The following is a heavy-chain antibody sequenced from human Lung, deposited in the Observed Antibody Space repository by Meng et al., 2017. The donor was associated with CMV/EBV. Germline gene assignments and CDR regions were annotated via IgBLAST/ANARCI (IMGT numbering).Heavy chain of an antibody. V-gene: IGHV4-34*01. CDR2: INHSGST. J-gene: IGHJ4*02. CDR3: ARVQWLAYYFDS. D-gene: IGHD6-19*01. CDR1: GGSFSGYY. Sequence: SETLSLTCAVYGGSFSGYYWSWIRQPPGKGLEWIGEINHSGSTNYNPSLKSRLTVSIDTSSDQFSLRLTSVTAADTAVYYCARVQWLAYYFDSWGQGTLVTVSS.